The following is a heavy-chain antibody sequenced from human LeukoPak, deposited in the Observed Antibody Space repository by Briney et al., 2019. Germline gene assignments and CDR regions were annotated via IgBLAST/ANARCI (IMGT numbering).Heavy chain of an antibody. V-gene: IGHV4-34*01. CDR1: GGSFSGYY. CDR2: INHSGST. Sequence: SETLSLTCAVYGGSFSGYYWSWIRQPPGEGLERSGEINHSGSTNYNPSLKSRVTISVDTSKNQFSLKLSSVTAADTAVYYCARGRVIPGAAAGNFDYWGQGTLVTVSS. CDR3: ARGRVIPGAAAGNFDY. D-gene: IGHD6-13*01. J-gene: IGHJ4*02.